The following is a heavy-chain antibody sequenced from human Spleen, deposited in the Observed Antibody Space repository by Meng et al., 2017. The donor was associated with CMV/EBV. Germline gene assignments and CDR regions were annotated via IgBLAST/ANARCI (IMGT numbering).Heavy chain of an antibody. V-gene: IGHV3-23*01. CDR1: GCTFSSYA. CDR3: AKPQTGYFVPSGGPGL. Sequence: SGCTFSSYARSWVRQAPGKGLEWVSAISGSGGSTYYADSVKGRFTISRDNSKNTLYLQMNSLRAEDTAVYYCAKPQTGYFVPSGGPGLWGQGTLVTVSS. CDR2: ISGSGGST. D-gene: IGHD3-9*01. J-gene: IGHJ4*02.